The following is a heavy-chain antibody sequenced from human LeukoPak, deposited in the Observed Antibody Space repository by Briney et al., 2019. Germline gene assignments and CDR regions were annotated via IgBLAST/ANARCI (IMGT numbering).Heavy chain of an antibody. J-gene: IGHJ4*02. V-gene: IGHV1-2*02. CDR1: GYTFTGYY. CDR3: VRDFMGSGYYYYFDY. Sequence: GASVKVSCKASGYTFTGYYMHWVRQAPGQGLEWMGWINPNSGGTNYAQKFQGRVTMTRDTSISTAYMELSRLRSDDTAVYYCVRDFMGSGYYYYFDYWGQGTLVTVSS. D-gene: IGHD3-22*01. CDR2: INPNSGGT.